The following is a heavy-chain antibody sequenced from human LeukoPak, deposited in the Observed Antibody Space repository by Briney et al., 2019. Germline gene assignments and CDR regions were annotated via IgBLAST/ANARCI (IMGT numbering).Heavy chain of an antibody. CDR3: ARGVGRYAFDI. D-gene: IGHD2-2*01. Sequence: GGSLRLSCAASGFTASSNYMSWVRQAPGKGLEWVSVIYSGGSTYYADSVKGRFTISRDNSKNTLYLQMNSLRAEDTAVYYCARGVGRYAFDIWGQGTMVTVSS. CDR2: IYSGGST. J-gene: IGHJ3*02. V-gene: IGHV3-53*01. CDR1: GFTASSNY.